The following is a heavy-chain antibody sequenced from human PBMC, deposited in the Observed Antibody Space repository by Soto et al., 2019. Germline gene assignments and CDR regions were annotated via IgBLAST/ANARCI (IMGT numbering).Heavy chain of an antibody. Sequence: GASVKVSCKASGGTFSSYTISWVRQAPGQGLEWMGRIIPILGIANYAQKFQGRVTITADKSTSTAYMELSSLRSEDTAVYYCARDPSITIFGVVLRPFDYWGQGTLVTVSS. CDR3: ARDPSITIFGVVLRPFDY. V-gene: IGHV1-69*04. D-gene: IGHD3-3*01. J-gene: IGHJ4*02. CDR1: GGTFSSYT. CDR2: IIPILGIA.